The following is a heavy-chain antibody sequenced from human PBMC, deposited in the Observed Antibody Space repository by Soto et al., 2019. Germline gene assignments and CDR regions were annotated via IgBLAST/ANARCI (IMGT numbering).Heavy chain of an antibody. D-gene: IGHD1-26*01. Sequence: EVQLVESGGGLVKPGGSLRLSCAASGFTFSSYSMHWVRQAPGKGLEWVSSISSSSNFIYYADSVKGRFSISRDNAKNSLFLQMNSLRAEDTALYYCARDFGAFIVGAGDYWGQGTLVTVSS. CDR1: GFTFSSYS. CDR2: ISSSSNFI. J-gene: IGHJ4*02. CDR3: ARDFGAFIVGAGDY. V-gene: IGHV3-21*01.